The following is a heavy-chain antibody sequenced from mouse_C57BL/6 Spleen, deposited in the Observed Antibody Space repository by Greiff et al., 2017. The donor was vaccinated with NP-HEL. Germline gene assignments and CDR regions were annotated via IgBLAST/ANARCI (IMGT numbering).Heavy chain of an antibody. V-gene: IGHV1-62-2*01. CDR3: ARHEEEVYYGSSYAMDY. CDR1: GYTFTEYT. CDR2: FYPGSGSI. J-gene: IGHJ4*01. Sequence: QVQLKESGAELVKPGASVKLSCKASGYTFTEYTIHWVKQRSGQGLEWIGWFYPGSGSIKYNEKFKDKATLTADKSSSPVYMELSRLTSEDSAVYFCARHEEEVYYGSSYAMDYWGQGTSVTVSS. D-gene: IGHD1-1*01.